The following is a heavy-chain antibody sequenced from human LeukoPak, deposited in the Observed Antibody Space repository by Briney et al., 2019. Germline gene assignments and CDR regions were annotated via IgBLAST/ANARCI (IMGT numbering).Heavy chain of an antibody. V-gene: IGHV4-31*03. D-gene: IGHD1-26*01. J-gene: IGHJ5*02. CDR2: VYYSGST. CDR3: ARGGNKWELDNWFDP. Sequence: SQTLSLTCTVSGGSISTGGEYWSWIRHLPGKGLEWIGYVYYSGSTYYNPSLESRITMSVDTSENQFSLKLTSVTAADTAVYYCARGGNKWELDNWFDPWGQGTLVTVSS. CDR1: GGSISTGGEY.